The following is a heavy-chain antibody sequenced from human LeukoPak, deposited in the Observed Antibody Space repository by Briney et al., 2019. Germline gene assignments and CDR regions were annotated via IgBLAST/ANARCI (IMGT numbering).Heavy chain of an antibody. D-gene: IGHD6-13*01. Sequence: GGSLRLSCAASGFTFSSYAMHWVRQAPGKGLEWVAVISYDGSNKYYADSVKGRFTISRDNSKNTLYLQMNSLRAEDTAVYYCAKEGIHMHYYYMDVWGKGTTVTVSS. CDR3: AKEGIHMHYYYMDV. CDR1: GFTFSSYA. J-gene: IGHJ6*03. CDR2: ISYDGSNK. V-gene: IGHV3-30-3*01.